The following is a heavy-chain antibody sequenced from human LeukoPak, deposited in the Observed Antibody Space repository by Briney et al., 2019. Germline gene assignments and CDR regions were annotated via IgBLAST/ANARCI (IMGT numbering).Heavy chain of an antibody. J-gene: IGHJ4*02. CDR1: GFTFSSYE. CDR3: ARTTSSSVL. D-gene: IGHD6-6*01. V-gene: IGHV3-48*03. Sequence: GGSLRLSCAASGFTFSSYEMNWVRQAPGKGLEWVSKIGRSGESIFYADSVKGRFTISRDDAENSLYLQMNSLRAEDTAVYYCARTTSSSVLWGQGTLVTVSS. CDR2: IGRSGESI.